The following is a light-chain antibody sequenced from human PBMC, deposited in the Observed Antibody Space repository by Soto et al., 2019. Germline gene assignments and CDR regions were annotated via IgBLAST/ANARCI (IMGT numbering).Light chain of an antibody. Sequence: EGVLTQSPGTLSLSPGERATLSCRASQSVNSRYLAWYQQKPGQAPRLLIYGASRRASGIPDRFSGSGSGTDFTLTISRLEPDDFAVYYCQQYDNSPTLTFGPGTKVDIK. CDR3: QQYDNSPTLT. V-gene: IGKV3-20*01. CDR2: GAS. CDR1: QSVNSRY. J-gene: IGKJ3*01.